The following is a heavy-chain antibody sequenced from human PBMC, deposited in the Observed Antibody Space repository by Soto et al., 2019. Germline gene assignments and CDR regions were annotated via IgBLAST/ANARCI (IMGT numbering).Heavy chain of an antibody. J-gene: IGHJ4*02. CDR1: GFTFSSYA. V-gene: IGHV3-23*01. CDR3: AREKDHLRGVKYYFDY. Sequence: EVQLLESGGGLVQPGGSLRLSCAASGFTFSSYAMSWVRQAPGKGLEWVSAISGSGGSTYYADSVKGRFTISRDNSKNTLYLQMNSMRAEDTAVYYCAREKDHLRGVKYYFDYWGQGTLVTVPS. CDR2: ISGSGGST. D-gene: IGHD3-10*01.